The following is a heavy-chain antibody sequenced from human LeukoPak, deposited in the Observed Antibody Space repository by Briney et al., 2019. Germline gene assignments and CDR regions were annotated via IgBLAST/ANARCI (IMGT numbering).Heavy chain of an antibody. D-gene: IGHD6-6*01. Sequence: SETLSLTCTVSGGSISSSSSYWGWIRQPPGKGLEWIGSIYSSGSTYYNPSLKSRVTISVDTSKTQFSLKLSSVTAADTAVYYCAREGAARKHWYWGQGTLVTVSS. V-gene: IGHV4-39*07. J-gene: IGHJ4*02. CDR2: IYSSGST. CDR1: GGSISSSSSY. CDR3: AREGAARKHWY.